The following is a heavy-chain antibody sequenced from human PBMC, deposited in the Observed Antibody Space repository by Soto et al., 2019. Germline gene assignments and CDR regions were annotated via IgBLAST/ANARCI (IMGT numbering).Heavy chain of an antibody. Sequence: TSETLSLTCAVYGGSFSGYYWSWIRQPPGRGLEWIGEINHSGSTNYNPSLKSRVTISVDTSKNQFSLKLSSVTAADTAVYYCAREGITMVRGGNYMDVWGKGTTVTVSS. CDR3: AREGITMVRGGNYMDV. J-gene: IGHJ6*03. CDR1: GGSFSGYY. CDR2: INHSGST. D-gene: IGHD3-10*01. V-gene: IGHV4-34*01.